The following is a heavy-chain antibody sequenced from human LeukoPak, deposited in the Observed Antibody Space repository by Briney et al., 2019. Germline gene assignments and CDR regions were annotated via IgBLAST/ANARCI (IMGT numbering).Heavy chain of an antibody. Sequence: PGGSLRLSCAASGLTFSSYSMNWVRQAPGKGLEWVSSISSSSSYIYYADSVKGRFTISRDNAKNSLYLQMNSLRAEDTAVYYCARGSYGSGSYSYYFDYWGQGTLITVSS. CDR2: ISSSSSYI. CDR3: ARGSYGSGSYSYYFDY. CDR1: GLTFSSYS. V-gene: IGHV3-21*01. J-gene: IGHJ4*02. D-gene: IGHD3-10*01.